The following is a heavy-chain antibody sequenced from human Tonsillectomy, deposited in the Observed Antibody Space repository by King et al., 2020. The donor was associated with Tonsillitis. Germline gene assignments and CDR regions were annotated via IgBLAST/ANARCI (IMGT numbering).Heavy chain of an antibody. CDR3: TACGSGSSLDAFDI. J-gene: IGHJ3*02. CDR1: GFTFSSYA. Sequence: VQLVESGGGLVQPGGSLRLSCAASGFTFSSYAMSWVRQAPGKGLEWVSAISGRGGITYYADSVKGRFTISRDESKNTLYLQMNSLRAEDTAVYYCTACGSGSSLDAFDIWGQGTMVTVSS. V-gene: IGHV3-23*04. CDR2: ISGRGGIT. D-gene: IGHD3-10*01.